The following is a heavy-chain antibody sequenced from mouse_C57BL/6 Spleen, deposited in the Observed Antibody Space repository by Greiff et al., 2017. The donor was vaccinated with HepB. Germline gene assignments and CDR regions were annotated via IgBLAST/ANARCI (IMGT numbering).Heavy chain of an antibody. Sequence: QVQLKQPGAELVKPGASVKLSCKASGYTFTSYWMHWVKQRPGQGLEWIGMIHPNSGSTNYNEKFKSKATLTVDKSSSTAYMQLSSLTSEDSAVYYCARSPDYYGSSYGFAYWGQGTLVTVSA. V-gene: IGHV1-64*01. D-gene: IGHD1-1*01. J-gene: IGHJ3*01. CDR2: IHPNSGST. CDR1: GYTFTSYW. CDR3: ARSPDYYGSSYGFAY.